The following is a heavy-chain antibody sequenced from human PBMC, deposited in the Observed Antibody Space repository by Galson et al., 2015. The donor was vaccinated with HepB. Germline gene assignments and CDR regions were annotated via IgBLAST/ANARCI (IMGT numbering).Heavy chain of an antibody. D-gene: IGHD4/OR15-4a*01. J-gene: IGHJ4*02. V-gene: IGHV1-18*01. CDR1: GYTFTING. CDR3: ARDRDYRFDF. Sequence: SVKVSCKASGYTFTINGISWVRQTPGQGLEWLGWISSNGGNTTYAQKYQGRITLTRDTSASTAYLELRSLRSDDTAMYYCARDRDYRFDFWGQGILVTVSS. CDR2: ISSNGGNT.